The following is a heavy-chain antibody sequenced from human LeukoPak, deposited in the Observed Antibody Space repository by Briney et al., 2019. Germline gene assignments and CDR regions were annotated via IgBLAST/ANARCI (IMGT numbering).Heavy chain of an antibody. Sequence: PGGSLRLSCAASGFAFSSYGMHWVRQAPGKGLEWVAYIGYDGGNKNYADSVKGQFTISRDNSKSTLYLQMNSLRGEDTAVYYCAKVVAGSCSSSSCFLDQWGQGTLVTVSS. V-gene: IGHV3-30*02. CDR1: GFAFSSYG. J-gene: IGHJ4*02. D-gene: IGHD2-15*01. CDR2: IGYDGGNK. CDR3: AKVVAGSCSSSSCFLDQ.